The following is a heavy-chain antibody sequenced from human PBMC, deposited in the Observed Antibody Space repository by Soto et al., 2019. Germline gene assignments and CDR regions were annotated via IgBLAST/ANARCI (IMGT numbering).Heavy chain of an antibody. CDR2: IRPYNGNT. V-gene: IGHV1-18*01. CDR1: GYTFITYG. Sequence: ASVKVSCNASGYTFITYGINWVRQAPGQGLEWMGWIRPYNGNTNYAQKFQGRVTMTTDTSTSTAYMELRSLRPDDTAVYYCVRDVDGSGSYSTDYWGQGTLVTVSS. CDR3: VRDVDGSGSYSTDY. J-gene: IGHJ4*02. D-gene: IGHD3-10*01.